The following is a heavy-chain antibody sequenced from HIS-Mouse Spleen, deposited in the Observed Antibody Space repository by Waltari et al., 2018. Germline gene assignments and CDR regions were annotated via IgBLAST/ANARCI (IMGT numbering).Heavy chain of an antibody. D-gene: IGHD6-19*01. J-gene: IGHJ4*02. CDR1: GFSLSTSGMC. Sequence: QVTLRESGPALVKPTQTLPLTCTFSGFSLSTSGMCLSWIRHPPGKALEWLARIDWDDDKYYSTSLKTRLTISRDTSKNQVVLTMTNMDPLDTATYYCARIAEGYTSGWYAFDYWGQGTLVTVSS. V-gene: IGHV2-70*15. CDR3: ARIAEGYTSGWYAFDY. CDR2: IDWDDDK.